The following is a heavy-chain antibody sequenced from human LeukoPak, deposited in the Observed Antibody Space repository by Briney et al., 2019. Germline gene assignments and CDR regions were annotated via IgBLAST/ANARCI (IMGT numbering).Heavy chain of an antibody. J-gene: IGHJ4*02. CDR3: ARVTREPEGSSWYGFGYSDY. Sequence: ASVKVTCKASGYTFTSYGISWVRQAPGQGLEWMGWISAYNGNTKYAQKFQGRVTMTTDTSTSTVYMELRSLRSDDTAVYYCARVTREPEGSSWYGFGYSDYWGQGTLVTVSS. V-gene: IGHV1-18*01. CDR2: ISAYNGNT. D-gene: IGHD6-13*01. CDR1: GYTFTSYG.